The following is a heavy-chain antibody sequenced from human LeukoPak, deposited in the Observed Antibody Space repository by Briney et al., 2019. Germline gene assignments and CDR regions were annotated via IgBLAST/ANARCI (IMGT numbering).Heavy chain of an antibody. CDR1: GFTFSSYA. J-gene: IGHJ4*02. CDR2: ISYDGSNK. D-gene: IGHD5-18*01. CDR3: ARDAGYSYGNGLRGFDY. V-gene: IGHV3-30-3*01. Sequence: GGSLRLSCAASGFTFSSYAMHWVRQAPGKGPEWVAVISYDGSNKYYADSVKGRFTICRDNSKNTLYLQMNSLRAEDTAVYYCARDAGYSYGNGLRGFDYWGQGTLVTVSS.